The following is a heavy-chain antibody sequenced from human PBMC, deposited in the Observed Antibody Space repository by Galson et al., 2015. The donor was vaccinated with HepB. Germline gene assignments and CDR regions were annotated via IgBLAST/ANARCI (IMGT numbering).Heavy chain of an antibody. D-gene: IGHD3-22*01. Sequence: SLRLSCAASGFTFSDYYMGWIRQAPGKGLEWVSYISSSGSTIYYADSVKGRFTISRDNAKNSLYLQMNSLRAEDTAVYYCARDAYYYDSIVPRPLDYWGQGTLVTVSS. CDR3: ARDAYYYDSIVPRPLDY. CDR2: ISSSGSTI. J-gene: IGHJ4*02. CDR1: GFTFSDYY. V-gene: IGHV3-11*01.